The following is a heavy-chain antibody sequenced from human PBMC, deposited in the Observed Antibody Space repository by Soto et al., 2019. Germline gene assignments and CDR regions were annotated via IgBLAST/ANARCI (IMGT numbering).Heavy chain of an antibody. CDR3: ARDRQLPPYYYYGMDV. CDR1: GGSISSGDYY. Sequence: SETLSLTCTVSGGSISSGDYYWSWIRQPPGKGLEWIGYIYYSGSTYYNPSLKSRVTISVDTSKNQFSLKLSSVTAADTAVYYCARDRQLPPYYYYGMDVWGQGTTVTV. CDR2: IYYSGST. J-gene: IGHJ6*02. D-gene: IGHD6-6*01. V-gene: IGHV4-30-4*01.